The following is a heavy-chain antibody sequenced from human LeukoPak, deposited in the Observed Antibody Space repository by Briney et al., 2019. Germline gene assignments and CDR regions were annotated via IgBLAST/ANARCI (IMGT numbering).Heavy chain of an antibody. J-gene: IGHJ6*03. CDR2: IKQDGSEK. V-gene: IGHV3-7*01. CDR1: GFTFSSYW. Sequence: GGSLRLSCAASGFTFSSYWMSWVRQAPGKGLEWVANIKQDGSEKYYVDSVRGRFTISRDNAENSLYLQMNSLRAEDTAVYYCARGATTVTTSGHYYYYYYMDVWGKGTTVTVSS. D-gene: IGHD4-17*01. CDR3: ARGATTVTTSGHYYYYYYMDV.